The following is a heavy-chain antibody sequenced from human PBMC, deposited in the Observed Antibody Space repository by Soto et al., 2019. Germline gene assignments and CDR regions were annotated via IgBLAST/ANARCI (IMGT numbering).Heavy chain of an antibody. CDR3: ARDQGGKVLKGSGMDV. V-gene: IGHV4-31*03. CDR1: GASINRDPYY. D-gene: IGHD2-8*02. CDR2: IYYNGDT. Sequence: QVQVQESGPGLVRPSQTLSLTCTVSGASINRDPYYWSWIRQHPVKGLEWIGYIYYNGDTDYNPSLKSRVTISLDTSKNQISLKLSSVTAADTAVYYWARDQGGKVLKGSGMDVWGQGTTVIVS. J-gene: IGHJ6*02.